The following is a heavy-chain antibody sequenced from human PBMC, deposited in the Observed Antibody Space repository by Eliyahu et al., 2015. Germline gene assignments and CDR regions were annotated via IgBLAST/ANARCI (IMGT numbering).Heavy chain of an antibody. J-gene: IGHJ4*02. CDR1: SYA. Sequence: SYAMHWVRQAPGKGLEWVAVISYDGSNKYYADSVKGRFTISRDNSKNTLYLQMNSLRAEDTAVYYCARGRRQFDYWGQGTLVTVSS. V-gene: IGHV3-30-3*01. D-gene: IGHD6-25*01. CDR2: ISYDGSNK. CDR3: ARGRRQFDY.